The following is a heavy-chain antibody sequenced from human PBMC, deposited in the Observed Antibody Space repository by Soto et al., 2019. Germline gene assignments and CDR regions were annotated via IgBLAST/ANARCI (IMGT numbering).Heavy chain of an antibody. CDR2: INPRGGNT. D-gene: IGHD3-10*01. J-gene: IGHJ3*02. V-gene: IGHV1-46*03. CDR1: LYTFTYYY. CDR3: ARDSGGYYDDSNRPYNACDK. Sequence: QVQLVQSGAEVREPGASVKVSCKASLYTFTYYYIQWVRQAPGQGLEWMGMINPRGGNTVYTERHQVRGTTTKDTSTSTVYRELSSLRPEDTAVYYCARDSGGYYDDSNRPYNACDKVGQGTVVTVSS.